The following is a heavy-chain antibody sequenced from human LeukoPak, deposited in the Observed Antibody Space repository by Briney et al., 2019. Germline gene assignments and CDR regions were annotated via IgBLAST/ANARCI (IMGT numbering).Heavy chain of an antibody. CDR1: GYTFTSYG. CDR2: ISAYNGNT. J-gene: IGHJ2*01. D-gene: IGHD1-1*01. V-gene: IGHV1-18*01. Sequence: ASVKVSCKASGYTFTSYGISWVRQAPGQGLEWMGWISAYNGNTNYAQKLQGRVTMTTDTSTSTAYMELRSLRSDDTAVYYCARESNDYDNWYFDLWGRGTLVTVSS. CDR3: ARESNDYDNWYFDL.